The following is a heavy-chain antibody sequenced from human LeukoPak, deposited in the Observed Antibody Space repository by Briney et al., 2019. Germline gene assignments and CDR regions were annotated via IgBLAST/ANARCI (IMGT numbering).Heavy chain of an antibody. CDR1: GFTFSSHG. CDR3: ARGRVSGKADYYCGMDV. D-gene: IGHD1-20*01. J-gene: IGHJ6*02. CDR2: IWYDGSNK. V-gene: IGHV3-33*01. Sequence: SGGSLRRSCAAYGFTFSSHGIHWVRHAPGKGLEWVALIWYDGSNKYYADSVKGRFTITRDNSKSTLYLQMNSLRAEDTAVYYCARGRVSGKADYYCGMDVWGQGTTVTVSS.